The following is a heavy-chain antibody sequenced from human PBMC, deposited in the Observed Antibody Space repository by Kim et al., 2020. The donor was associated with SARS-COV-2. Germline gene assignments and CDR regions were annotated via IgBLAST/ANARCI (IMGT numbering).Heavy chain of an antibody. CDR3: AKVHRGYSGYDLPNFDY. Sequence: GGSLRLSCAASGFAFSSYGMHWVRQAPGKGLEWVAVISYDGTNKYYADSVKGRFTISRDNSKNTLYLQMNSLRAEDTAVYYCAKVHRGYSGYDLPNFDY. V-gene: IGHV3-30*18. CDR2: ISYDGTNK. D-gene: IGHD5-12*01. CDR1: GFAFSSYG. J-gene: IGHJ4*01.